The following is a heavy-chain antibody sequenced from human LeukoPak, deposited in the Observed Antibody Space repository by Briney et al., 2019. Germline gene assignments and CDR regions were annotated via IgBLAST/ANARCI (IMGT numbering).Heavy chain of an antibody. D-gene: IGHD6-19*01. CDR3: ARSRGIAVAGYFGY. J-gene: IGHJ4*02. V-gene: IGHV3-21*06. Sequence: KPGGSLRLSCAASGFTFSSYSLNWVRQAPGKGLEWVSSISSSNSFIYYADSVKGRFTISRDNAKNSLYLQMNSLRAEDTAVYYCARSRGIAVAGYFGYWGQGTLVTVSS. CDR2: ISSSNSFI. CDR1: GFTFSSYS.